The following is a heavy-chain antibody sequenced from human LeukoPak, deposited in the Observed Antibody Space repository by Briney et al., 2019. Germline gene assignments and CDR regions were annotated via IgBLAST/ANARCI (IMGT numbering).Heavy chain of an antibody. Sequence: GGSLRLSCAASGFSVSNNYVSWVRQAPGKGLEWVSVLYSGGTTYYADSVKGRFTISRDNSKNTLYLQMNSLRAEDTAVYYCARDYSGSYYYYYYYYMDVWGKGTTVTVSS. CDR1: GFSVSNNY. V-gene: IGHV3-53*01. CDR3: ARDYSGSYYYYYYYYMDV. J-gene: IGHJ6*03. D-gene: IGHD1-26*01. CDR2: LYSGGTT.